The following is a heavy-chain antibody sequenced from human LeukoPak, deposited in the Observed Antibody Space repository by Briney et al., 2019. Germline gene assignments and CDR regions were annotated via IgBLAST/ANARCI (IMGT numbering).Heavy chain of an antibody. J-gene: IGHJ6*02. CDR3: ARGKPVTNQYGMDV. CDR1: GYTFTSYA. V-gene: IGHV7-4-1*02. Sequence: ASVKVSCKASGYTFTSYAMNWVRQAPGQGLEWMGWINTNTGNPTYAQGFTGRFVFSLDTSVSTAYLQISSLKAEDTAVYYCARGKPVTNQYGMDVWGQGTTVTVSS. CDR2: INTNTGNP. D-gene: IGHD1-14*01.